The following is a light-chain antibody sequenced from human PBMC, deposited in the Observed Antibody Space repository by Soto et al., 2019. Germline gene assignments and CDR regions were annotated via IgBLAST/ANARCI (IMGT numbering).Light chain of an antibody. Sequence: QSALTQPRSVSGSPGQSVTISCTGTSSDVGTYNYVSWYQQNPGKAPKLMIYDVSHRPSGVPDRFSGSKSGNTASLTISGLQAEDESDYYCSSYASSYTAVFGGGTKVTVL. CDR3: SSYASSYTAV. CDR1: SSDVGTYNY. V-gene: IGLV2-11*01. CDR2: DVS. J-gene: IGLJ2*01.